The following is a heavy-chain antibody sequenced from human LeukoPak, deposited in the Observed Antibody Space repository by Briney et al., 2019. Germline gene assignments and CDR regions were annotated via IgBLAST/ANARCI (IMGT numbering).Heavy chain of an antibody. D-gene: IGHD3-10*01. CDR1: GFTFSSYA. V-gene: IGHV3-23*01. CDR3: ANPRKYGSGPIDY. Sequence: TGGSLRLSCAASGFTFSSYAMSWVRQAPGKGLEWVSAISGSGGSTYYADSVKGRFTISRDNSKNTLYLQMNSLRAEDTAVYYCANPRKYGSGPIDYWGQGTLVTVSS. J-gene: IGHJ4*02. CDR2: ISGSGGST.